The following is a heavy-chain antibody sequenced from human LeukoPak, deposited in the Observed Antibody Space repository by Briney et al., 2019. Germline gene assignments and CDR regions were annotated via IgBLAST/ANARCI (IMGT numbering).Heavy chain of an antibody. CDR3: ARDIDEVVTPSWFDP. J-gene: IGHJ5*02. V-gene: IGHV4-39*07. CDR2: IYYSGST. CDR1: GGSISNSDYS. Sequence: SETLSLTCTVSGGSISNSDYSWGWIRQPPGKGLEWIGSIYYSGSTYYNPSLKSRVTISVDTSKNQFSLKLSSVTAADTAVYYCARDIDEVVTPSWFDPWGQGTLVTVSS. D-gene: IGHD2-21*02.